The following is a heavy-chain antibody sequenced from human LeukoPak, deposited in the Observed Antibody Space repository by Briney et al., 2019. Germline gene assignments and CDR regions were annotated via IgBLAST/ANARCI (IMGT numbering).Heavy chain of an antibody. CDR3: ARGGYYDSSGSDY. J-gene: IGHJ4*02. V-gene: IGHV3-64*01. CDR1: GFTFSSYA. Sequence: GGSLRLSCAASGFTFSSYAMPWVRQAPGKGLEYVSAISSNGGSTYYANSVKGRFTISRDNSKNTLYLQMGSLRAEDMAVYYCARGGYYDSSGSDYWGQGTLVTVSS. D-gene: IGHD3-22*01. CDR2: ISSNGGST.